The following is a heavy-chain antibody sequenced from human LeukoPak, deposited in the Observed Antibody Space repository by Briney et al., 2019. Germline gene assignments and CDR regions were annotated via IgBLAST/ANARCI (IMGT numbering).Heavy chain of an antibody. CDR2: ISGSGGST. D-gene: IGHD6-13*01. CDR3: AKVLSWSQYYFDY. Sequence: GGSLRLSCAASGFTFSSYAMSWVRQAPGRGLEGVSAISGSGGSTYYADSVKGRFTISRDNSKNTLYLQMNSLRAEDTAVYYCAKVLSWSQYYFDYWGQGTLVTVSS. CDR1: GFTFSSYA. V-gene: IGHV3-23*01. J-gene: IGHJ4*02.